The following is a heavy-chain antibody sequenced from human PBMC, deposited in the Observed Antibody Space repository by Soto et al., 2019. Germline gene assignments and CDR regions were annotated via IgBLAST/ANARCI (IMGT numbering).Heavy chain of an antibody. CDR2: INSDGSST. D-gene: IGHD3-3*01. CDR1: GFTFSSYW. J-gene: IGHJ6*02. Sequence: GGSLRLSCAASGFTFSSYWMHWVRQAPGKGLVWVSRINSDGSSTSYADSVKGRFTISRDNAKNTLYLQMNSLRAEDTAVYYCARVEIFVYYYYGMDVWGQGTTVTVSS. CDR3: ARVEIFVYYYYGMDV. V-gene: IGHV3-74*01.